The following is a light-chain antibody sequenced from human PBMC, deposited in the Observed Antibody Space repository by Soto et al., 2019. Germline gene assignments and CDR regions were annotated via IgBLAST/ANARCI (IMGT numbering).Light chain of an antibody. V-gene: IGKV3-20*01. Sequence: EIVLTQSPGTLSLFPGERATLSCRASQSISSSYLAWYQQKPGQAPRLLIHGASNRATGIPDRFSGAGSGTDFTLTISSLEPEDFAVYYCHQYGSAPAWTFGQGTKVEIK. J-gene: IGKJ1*01. CDR3: HQYGSAPAWT. CDR2: GAS. CDR1: QSISSSY.